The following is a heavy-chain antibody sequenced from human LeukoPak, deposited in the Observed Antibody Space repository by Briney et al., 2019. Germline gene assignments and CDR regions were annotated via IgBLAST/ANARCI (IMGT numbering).Heavy chain of an antibody. CDR2: IIPIFGTA. CDR1: GGTFSSYA. Sequence: SVKVSCKASGGTFSSYAISWVRQAPGQGLEWMRRIIPIFGTANYAQKFQGRVTITADESTSTAYMELSSLRSEDTAVYYCALTYYYDSSGYYRDYWGQGTLVTVSS. CDR3: ALTYYYDSSGYYRDY. J-gene: IGHJ4*02. V-gene: IGHV1-69*13. D-gene: IGHD3-22*01.